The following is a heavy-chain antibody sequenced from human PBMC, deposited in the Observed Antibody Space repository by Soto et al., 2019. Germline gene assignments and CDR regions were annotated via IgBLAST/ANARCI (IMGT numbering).Heavy chain of an antibody. V-gene: IGHV4-59*01. Sequence: SETLSLTCTVSGGSISSYYWSWIRQPPGKGLEWIGYIYYSGSTNYNPSLKSRVTISVDTSKNQFSLKLSSVTAADTAVYYCARDLRGYEKVQSYYYYYMDVWGKGTTVTVSS. CDR2: IYYSGST. CDR3: ARDLRGYEKVQSYYYYYMDV. J-gene: IGHJ6*03. D-gene: IGHD5-12*01. CDR1: GGSISSYY.